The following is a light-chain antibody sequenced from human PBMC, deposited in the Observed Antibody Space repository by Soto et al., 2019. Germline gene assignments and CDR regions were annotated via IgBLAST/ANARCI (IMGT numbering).Light chain of an antibody. V-gene: IGKV3-20*01. CDR2: AAS. CDR1: QSVSSAY. CDR3: QQYGSSSTWT. J-gene: IGKJ1*01. Sequence: EIVLTQSPGTLSLSPGERATLSCRASQSVSSAYFAWYQHKPGQPPTLLIYAASSRVTGIPDRFSGSGSGTDFTLTISRLEPEDFAVYYCQQYGSSSTWTFGQGTKVEIK.